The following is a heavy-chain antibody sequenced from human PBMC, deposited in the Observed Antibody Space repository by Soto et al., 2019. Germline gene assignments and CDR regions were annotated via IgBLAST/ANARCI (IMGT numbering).Heavy chain of an antibody. D-gene: IGHD3-10*01. CDR2: ISYDGRNE. CDR1: GFTFSAFA. V-gene: IGHV3-30*18. CDR3: AKGVVREPAYFDD. Sequence: QVQMVESGGGVAQPGGSLRLSCAVSGFTFSAFAMYWVRQAPGKRLEWVALISYDGRNEDYAESVRGRFTISRDNSKNTLYLDMNSLSAEDSAVYFCAKGVVREPAYFDDWGQGTLVTVSS. J-gene: IGHJ4*02.